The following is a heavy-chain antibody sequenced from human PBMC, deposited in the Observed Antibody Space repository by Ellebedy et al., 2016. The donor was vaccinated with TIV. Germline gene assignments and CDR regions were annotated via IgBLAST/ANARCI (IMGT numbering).Heavy chain of an antibody. CDR2: IWYDGSKK. Sequence: SLKISXAAPGFTFSSHGMHWVRQAPGKGLEWVAVIWYDGSKKYYADSVKGRFTISRDNSKNTLYLQMNSLRAEDTAVYYCARDLASGGSCYGMDVWGQGTTVTVSS. CDR3: ARDLASGGSCYGMDV. D-gene: IGHD2-15*01. CDR1: GFTFSSHG. V-gene: IGHV3-33*01. J-gene: IGHJ6*02.